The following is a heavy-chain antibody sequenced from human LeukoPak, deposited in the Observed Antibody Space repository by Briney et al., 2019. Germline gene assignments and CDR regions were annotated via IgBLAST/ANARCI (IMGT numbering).Heavy chain of an antibody. CDR2: IHYSGST. V-gene: IGHV4-59*01. CDR1: GGSISHYY. CDR3: ARGGSLDPFDP. D-gene: IGHD1-1*01. Sequence: SETLSLTCTLSGGSISHYYWNWMRQPPGKGLEWIGYIHYSGSTKYNPSLKSRVTISVDTSKNQFSLGLTSVTAADTAVYYCARGGSLDPFDPWGQGTLVTVSS. J-gene: IGHJ5*02.